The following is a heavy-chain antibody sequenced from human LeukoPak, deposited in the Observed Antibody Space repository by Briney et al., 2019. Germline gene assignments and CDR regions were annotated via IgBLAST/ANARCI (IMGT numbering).Heavy chain of an antibody. CDR3: ARLRGFSNWFDP. D-gene: IGHD3-22*01. Sequence: PSETLSLTCTVSGGSICSYYWSWIRQPPGKGLEWSGYIYYSGRTNYNPSLKSRVTISVDTSKNQFSLKLSSVTAADTAVYYCARLRGFSNWFDPWGQRTLVTVSS. CDR2: IYYSGRT. J-gene: IGHJ5*02. CDR1: GGSICSYY. V-gene: IGHV4-59*08.